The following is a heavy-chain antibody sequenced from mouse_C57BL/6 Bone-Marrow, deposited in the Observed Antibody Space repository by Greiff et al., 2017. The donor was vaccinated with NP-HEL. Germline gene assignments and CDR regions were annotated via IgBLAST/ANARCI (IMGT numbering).Heavy chain of an antibody. CDR1: GYSITSDY. CDR2: ISYSGST. J-gene: IGHJ4*01. CDR3: ARSPLWLRRNYYAMDY. D-gene: IGHD2-2*01. V-gene: IGHV3-8*01. Sequence: EVQGVESGPGLAKPSQTLSLTCSVTGYSITSDYWNWIRKFPGDKLEYMGYISYSGSTYYNPSLKSRISITRDTSKNQSYLQLNSVTTEDTATYYCARSPLWLRRNYYAMDYWGQGTSVTVSS.